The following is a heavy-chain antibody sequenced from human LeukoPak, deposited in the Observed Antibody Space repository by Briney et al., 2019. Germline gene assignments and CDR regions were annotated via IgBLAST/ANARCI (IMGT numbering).Heavy chain of an antibody. CDR2: ISGSGGST. CDR1: GFTFSSYG. Sequence: GGTLRLSCAASGFTFSSYGMSWVRQAPGKGLEWVSAISGSGGSTYYADSVKGRFTISRDNAKNSMYLQMHSLRAEDTAVYYCARTGDYDFWSDYHFYYYYYMDVWGKGTTVTVSS. V-gene: IGHV3-23*01. J-gene: IGHJ6*03. D-gene: IGHD3-3*01. CDR3: ARTGDYDFWSDYHFYYYYYMDV.